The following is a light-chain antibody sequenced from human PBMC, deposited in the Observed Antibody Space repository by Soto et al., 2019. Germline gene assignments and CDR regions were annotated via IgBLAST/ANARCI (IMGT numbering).Light chain of an antibody. Sequence: DIQMTQSPSTLSASVGDRVTITCRASQSISSWLAWYQQKPGKAPKLLIYDASSLESGVPSRFSGSGSGTEFTLTMSSLQPDDFATYYCQQYNSYPWTFGQGTKVEIK. CDR2: DAS. CDR3: QQYNSYPWT. J-gene: IGKJ1*01. V-gene: IGKV1-5*01. CDR1: QSISSW.